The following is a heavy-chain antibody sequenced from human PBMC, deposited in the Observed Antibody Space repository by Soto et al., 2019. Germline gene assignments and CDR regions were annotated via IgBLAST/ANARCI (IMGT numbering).Heavy chain of an antibody. CDR1: GYTFTSYA. D-gene: IGHD5-12*01. CDR3: ARDVCSGYDLCYFDY. Sequence: KTFVASVKVSCKASGYTFTSYAMHWVRQAPGQRLEWMGWINAGNGNTKYSQKFQGRVTITRDTSASTAYMELSSLRSEDTAVYYCARDVCSGYDLCYFDYWGQGTLVTVSS. J-gene: IGHJ4*02. V-gene: IGHV1-3*01. CDR2: INAGNGNT.